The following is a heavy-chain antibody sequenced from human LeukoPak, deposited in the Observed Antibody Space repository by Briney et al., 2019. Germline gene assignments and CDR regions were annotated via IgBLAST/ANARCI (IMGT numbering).Heavy chain of an antibody. Sequence: PGGSLRLSCAASGFTFSNYWMSWVRQAPGKGLEWVANIKQDGSEKYYVDSVKGRFTISRDNAKNSLYLQMNSLRAEDTAVYYCARDIADWNDGFWDYWGQGTLVTVSS. J-gene: IGHJ4*02. V-gene: IGHV3-7*01. CDR1: GFTFSNYW. D-gene: IGHD1-1*01. CDR3: ARDIADWNDGFWDY. CDR2: IKQDGSEK.